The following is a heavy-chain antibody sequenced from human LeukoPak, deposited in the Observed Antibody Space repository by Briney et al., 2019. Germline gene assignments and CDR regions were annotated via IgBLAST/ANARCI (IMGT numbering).Heavy chain of an antibody. J-gene: IGHJ4*02. D-gene: IGHD4-23*01. V-gene: IGHV5-51*01. CDR3: ARHGGTTVVTLDY. CDR1: GYRFTSYW. CDR2: IYPGDSDT. Sequence: GESLKISCKGSGYRFTSYWIGWVRPMPGKGLEWMGIIYPGDSDTRYSPSFQGQVTISADKSISTAYLQWSSLKASDTAMYYCARHGGTTVVTLDYWGQGTLVTVSS.